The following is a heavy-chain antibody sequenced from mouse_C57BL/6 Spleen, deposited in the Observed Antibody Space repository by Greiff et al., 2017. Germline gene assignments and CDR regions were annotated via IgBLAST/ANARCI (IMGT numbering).Heavy chain of an antibody. Sequence: EVQGVESGGGLVKPGGSLKLSCAASGFTFSSYAMSWVRQTPETRLEWVATISDGGSYTYYPDNVKGRFTISRDNAKNNLYLQMSHLKSEDTAMYYCANWDGGFAYWGQGTLVTVSA. D-gene: IGHD4-1*01. J-gene: IGHJ3*01. CDR1: GFTFSSYA. V-gene: IGHV5-4*01. CDR3: ANWDGGFAY. CDR2: ISDGGSYT.